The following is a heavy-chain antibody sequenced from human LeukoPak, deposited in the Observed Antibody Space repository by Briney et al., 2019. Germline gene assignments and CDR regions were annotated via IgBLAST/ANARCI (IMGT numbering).Heavy chain of an antibody. J-gene: IGHJ4*02. V-gene: IGHV4-61*02. D-gene: IGHD3-22*01. CDR2: IYTSGST. CDR1: GNSISSGDNY. CDR3: ARASYSYDINGWVPFDY. Sequence: SETLSLTCTVSGNSISSGDNYWSWIRQPAVKGLEWIGRIYTSGSTNYNPSLKSRVTISGDTSKNQFSLRLSSVTAADTAVYYCARASYSYDINGWVPFDYWGQGTLVTVSS.